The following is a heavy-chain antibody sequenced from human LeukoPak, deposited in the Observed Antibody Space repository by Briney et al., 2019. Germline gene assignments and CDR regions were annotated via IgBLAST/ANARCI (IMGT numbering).Heavy chain of an antibody. J-gene: IGHJ4*02. CDR2: MNPNSGNT. V-gene: IGHV1-8*03. CDR3: ARGGGRMVRGVGGY. CDR1: GYTFTSYD. D-gene: IGHD3-10*01. Sequence: ASVKVSCKASGYTFTSYDINWVRQATGQGLEWMGWMNPNSGNTGYAQKFQGRVTITRNTSISTAYMELSRLRSDDTAVYYCARGGGRMVRGVGGYWGQGTLVTVSS.